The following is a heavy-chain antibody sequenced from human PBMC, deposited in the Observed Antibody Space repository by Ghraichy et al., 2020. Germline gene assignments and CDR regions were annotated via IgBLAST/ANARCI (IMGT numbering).Heavy chain of an antibody. Sequence: GGSLRLSCVASGFTFSSYAMNWVRQAPGKGLEWVANIKQDGSEKYYVDSVKGRFTISRDNAKNSLYLQMNSLRAEDTAVYYCARDEDEQLVGGLFDYWGQGTLVTVSS. CDR2: IKQDGSEK. CDR1: GFTFSSYA. D-gene: IGHD6-6*01. V-gene: IGHV3-7*01. J-gene: IGHJ4*02. CDR3: ARDEDEQLVGGLFDY.